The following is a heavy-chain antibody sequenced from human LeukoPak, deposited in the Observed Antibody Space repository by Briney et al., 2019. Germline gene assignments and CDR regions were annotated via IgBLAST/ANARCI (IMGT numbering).Heavy chain of an antibody. Sequence: KSSETLSLTCTVSGGSISSHYWSWIRQPPGKGLEWIGYIYYSGSTNYNPSLKSRVTISVDTSKNQFSLKLSSVTAADTAVYYCARLIVGATFDYWGQGTLVTVSS. D-gene: IGHD1-26*01. CDR3: ARLIVGATFDY. J-gene: IGHJ4*02. CDR1: GGSISSHY. CDR2: IYYSGST. V-gene: IGHV4-59*08.